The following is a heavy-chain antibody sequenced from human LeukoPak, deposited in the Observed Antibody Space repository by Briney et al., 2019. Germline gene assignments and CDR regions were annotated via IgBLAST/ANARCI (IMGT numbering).Heavy chain of an antibody. CDR3: ARFMPAGSYSTHTGDY. J-gene: IGHJ4*02. D-gene: IGHD3-10*01. Sequence: PSETLSLTCTVSGGSISSGGYYWSWIRQHPGKGLEWIGYIYYSGSTYYNPSLKSRVTISVDTSKSQFSLKLSSVTAADTAVYYCARFMPAGSYSTHTGDYWGQGTLVTVSS. CDR2: IYYSGST. CDR1: GGSISSGGYY. V-gene: IGHV4-31*03.